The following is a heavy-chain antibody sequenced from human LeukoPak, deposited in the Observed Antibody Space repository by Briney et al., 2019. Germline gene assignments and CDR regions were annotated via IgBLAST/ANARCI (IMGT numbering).Heavy chain of an antibody. Sequence: PSETLSLTCTGSGGSISSGSYYWSWIRQPAGKGLEWIGRIYTSGSTNYNPSLKSRVTISVDTSKNQFSLKLGSVTAADTAVYYCASARYSYGSYYYYYMDVWGKGTTVTVSS. D-gene: IGHD5-18*01. CDR1: GGSISSGSYY. CDR2: IYTSGST. CDR3: ASARYSYGSYYYYYMDV. J-gene: IGHJ6*03. V-gene: IGHV4-61*02.